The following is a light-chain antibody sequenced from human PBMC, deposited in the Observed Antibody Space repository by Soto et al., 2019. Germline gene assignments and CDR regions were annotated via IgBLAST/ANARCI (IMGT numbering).Light chain of an antibody. CDR2: SNN. Sequence: VLTQPPSASWTPGQRVTISCSGSSSNIGSNYVYWYQQLPGTAPKLLIYSNNQRPSGVPDRFSGSKSGTSASLAISGLRSEDEADYYCAAWDDSLSGGVFGGGTKVTAL. CDR1: SSNIGSNY. CDR3: AAWDDSLSGGV. V-gene: IGLV1-47*02. J-gene: IGLJ3*02.